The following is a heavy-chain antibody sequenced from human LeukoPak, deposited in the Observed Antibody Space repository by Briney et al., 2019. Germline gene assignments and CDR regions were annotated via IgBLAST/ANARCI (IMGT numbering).Heavy chain of an antibody. CDR1: GGSISSYY. J-gene: IGHJ4*02. D-gene: IGHD2-2*01. CDR2: IYYSGST. V-gene: IGHV4-59*08. Sequence: PSETLSLTCTVSGGSISSYYWSWIRQPPGKGLEWIGYIYYSGSTNYNPSLKSRVTISVDTSKNQFSLKLSSVTAAGTAVYYCARLGYCSSTSCYFLHPVDYWGQGTLVTVSS. CDR3: ARLGYCSSTSCYFLHPVDY.